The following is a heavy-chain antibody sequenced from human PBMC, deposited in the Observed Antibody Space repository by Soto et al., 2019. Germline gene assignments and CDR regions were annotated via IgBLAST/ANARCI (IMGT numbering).Heavy chain of an antibody. CDR1: GYTFTSYH. CDR3: ARDTPPTDY. CDR2: ISAYNTNT. J-gene: IGHJ4*02. V-gene: IGHV1-18*01. Sequence: QVQLVQSGAEVKKPGASVKVSCKTSGYTFTSYHISWVRQAPGQGLERMGWISAYNTNTNYAQKFQVRVTMTTDTLTSTAYMELRSLRSDDTAVYYCARDTPPTDYWGQGTLVTVSS.